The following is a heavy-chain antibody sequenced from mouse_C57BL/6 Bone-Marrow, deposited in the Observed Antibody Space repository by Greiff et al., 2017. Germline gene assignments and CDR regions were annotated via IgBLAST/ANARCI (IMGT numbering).Heavy chain of an antibody. Sequence: QVQLQQSGAELVMPGASVKLSCKASGYTFTSYWMHWVKQRPGQGLEWIGEIDPSDSYTNYNQKFKGKSTLTVDKSSSTAYMQLNSLTSEDSAVYYCARGGYYAMDYWGQGTSVTVSS. CDR2: IDPSDSYT. J-gene: IGHJ4*01. V-gene: IGHV1-69*01. CDR1: GYTFTSYW. CDR3: ARGGYYAMDY.